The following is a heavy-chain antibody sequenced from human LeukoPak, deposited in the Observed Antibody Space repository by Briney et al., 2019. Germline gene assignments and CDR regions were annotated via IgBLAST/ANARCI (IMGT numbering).Heavy chain of an antibody. J-gene: IGHJ4*02. CDR3: TMAAYGGALTYFDS. CDR2: LTGSGGDT. CDR1: EFTFRSYA. Sequence: PGGSLRLTCAASEFTFRSYAMSWVRQAPGKGLEWVSTLTGSGGDTYYADSVKGRFTIPRDNSKDTLYLQINSLRAEDTALYYCTMAAYGGALTYFDSWGQGTLVTVSS. V-gene: IGHV3-23*01. D-gene: IGHD4-23*01.